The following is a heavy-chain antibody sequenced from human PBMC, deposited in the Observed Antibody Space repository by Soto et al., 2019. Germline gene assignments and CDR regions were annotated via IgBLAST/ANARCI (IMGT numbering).Heavy chain of an antibody. CDR3: ARQADLYGIDV. D-gene: IGHD6-19*01. J-gene: IGHJ6*02. CDR1: GFTFSSYA. CDR2: ISYDGSNK. V-gene: IGHV3-30-3*01. Sequence: GGSLRLSCAASGFTFSSYAMHWVRQAPGKGLDWVAVISYDGSNKYYADSVKGRFTISRDNSKNTLYLQMNSLRAEDSAVDCCARQADLYGIDVWGQGTTVTVSS.